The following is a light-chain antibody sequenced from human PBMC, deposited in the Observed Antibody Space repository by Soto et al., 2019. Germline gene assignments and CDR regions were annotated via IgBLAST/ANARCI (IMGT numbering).Light chain of an antibody. CDR3: QQYNSYSEA. CDR1: QSISSS. J-gene: IGKJ1*01. Sequence: DIQITHSPSSLSASVVDRVTITFRTSQSISSSLNWYQQRPGKAPNLLIYKASSLESGVPSRFSGSGSGTEFTLTISSLQPDDFATYYCQQYNSYSEAFGQGTKVDIK. V-gene: IGKV1-5*03. CDR2: KAS.